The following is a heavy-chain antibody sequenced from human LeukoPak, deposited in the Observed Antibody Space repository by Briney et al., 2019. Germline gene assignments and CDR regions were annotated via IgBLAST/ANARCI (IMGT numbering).Heavy chain of an antibody. V-gene: IGHV1-46*01. CDR1: GYTFTSYY. CDR2: INPSGGST. J-gene: IGHJ3*02. Sequence: ASVKVSCKASGYTFTSYYMHWVRQAPGQGLEWMGIINPSGGSTSYAQKFQGRVTITRDTSASTAYMDLSSLTSEDTAVYYCARGTNYGDYFVGDAFDIWGQGTMVTVSS. D-gene: IGHD4-17*01. CDR3: ARGTNYGDYFVGDAFDI.